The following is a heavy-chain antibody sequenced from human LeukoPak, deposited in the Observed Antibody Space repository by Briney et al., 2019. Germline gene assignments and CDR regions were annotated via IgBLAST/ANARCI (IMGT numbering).Heavy chain of an antibody. CDR1: GGSISSGGYY. V-gene: IGHV4-31*03. CDR2: IYYSGST. D-gene: IGHD6-6*01. CDR3: AKGLTIAARRIVDAFDI. Sequence: SETLSLTCTVSGGSISSGGYYWSWIRQHPGEGLEWIGYIYYSGSTFYNPSLKSRVTISLDTSKNQFSLKLSSVTAADTAVYYCAKGLTIAARRIVDAFDIWGQGTMVTVSS. J-gene: IGHJ3*02.